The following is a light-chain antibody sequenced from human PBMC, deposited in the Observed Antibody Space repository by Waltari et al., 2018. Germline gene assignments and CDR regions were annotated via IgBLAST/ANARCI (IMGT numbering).Light chain of an antibody. Sequence: QAVLTQPSSLSASPGASASLTCTLRSGINVGTYRIYWYQQKPGSPPQYLLKYKSDSDKQQGSGVPSRFSGSKDASANAGILHISGLQFEDEADYYCMIWHSSAVVFGGGTKLTVL. V-gene: IGLV5-45*03. J-gene: IGLJ2*01. CDR3: MIWHSSAVV. CDR2: YKSDSDK. CDR1: SGINVGTYR.